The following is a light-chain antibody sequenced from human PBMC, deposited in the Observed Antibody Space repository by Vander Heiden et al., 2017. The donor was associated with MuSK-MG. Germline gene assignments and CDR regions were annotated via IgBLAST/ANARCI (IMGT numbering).Light chain of an antibody. Sequence: EIVLTQSPGTLSLSPGERATPSCRSRQSISSSYVAWYQQKPGQAPRLLIYAASSRATGISDRFSGSGSGTDFTLTIRRLEPEDFAVYYCQRSGTFGQGTKIEI. CDR2: AAS. V-gene: IGKV3-20*01. J-gene: IGKJ1*01. CDR3: QRSGT. CDR1: QSISSSY.